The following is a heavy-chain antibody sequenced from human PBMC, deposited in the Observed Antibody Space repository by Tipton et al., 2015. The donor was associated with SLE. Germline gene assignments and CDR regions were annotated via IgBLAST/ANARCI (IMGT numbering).Heavy chain of an antibody. V-gene: IGHV3-23*01. D-gene: IGHD5-24*01. J-gene: IGHJ6*02. CDR1: EFTFSNYA. CDR2: ITGSGDKT. Sequence: SLRLSCAASEFTFSNYAMTWVRQAPGKGLEWVSTITGSGDKTYYADSVKGRFTISRDNYKNTLLLQMNSLRVEDTAVYYCAKAERGALDVWGQGTTVTVSS. CDR3: AKAERGALDV.